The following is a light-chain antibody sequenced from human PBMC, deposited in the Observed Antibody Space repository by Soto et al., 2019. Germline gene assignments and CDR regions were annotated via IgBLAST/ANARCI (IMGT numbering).Light chain of an antibody. CDR1: QSISNH. J-gene: IGKJ1*01. V-gene: IGKV1-17*01. Sequence: DIQMTQSPSSLSASVGDRVTITCRASQSISNHLNWYQQKPGKAPKLLIYAASSLQSGVPSRFSGSGSGTEFTLTISSLQPDDFATYYCQQYNSYSPWTFGQGTKVDIK. CDR3: QQYNSYSPWT. CDR2: AAS.